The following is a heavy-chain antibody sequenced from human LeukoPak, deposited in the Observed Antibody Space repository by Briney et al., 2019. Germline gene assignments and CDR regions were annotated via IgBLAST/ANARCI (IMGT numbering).Heavy chain of an antibody. J-gene: IGHJ4*02. D-gene: IGHD4-17*01. Sequence: GASVKVSCKASGYTFTNYGISWVRQAPGQGHEWMGWIKTYNGNANYAQKLQGRVTMTTDTSTSTAYMELRSLRSDDTAVYYCARKDYGDSFDYWGRGTLVTVSS. V-gene: IGHV1-18*01. CDR1: GYTFTNYG. CDR2: IKTYNGNA. CDR3: ARKDYGDSFDY.